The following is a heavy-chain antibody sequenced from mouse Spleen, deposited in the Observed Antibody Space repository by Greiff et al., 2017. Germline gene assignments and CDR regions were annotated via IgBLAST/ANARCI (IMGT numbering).Heavy chain of an antibody. CDR1: GYTFTSYD. CDR3: ASGEGKTAY. D-gene: IGHD2-1*01. Sequence: VMLVESGPELVKPGASVKLSCKASGYTFTSYDINWVKQRPGQGLEWIGWIYPRDGSTKYNEKFKGKATLTVDTSSSTAYMELHSLTSEDSAVYYCASGEGKTAYWGEGTLVTVSA. CDR2: IYPRDGST. J-gene: IGHJ3*01. V-gene: IGHV1-85*01.